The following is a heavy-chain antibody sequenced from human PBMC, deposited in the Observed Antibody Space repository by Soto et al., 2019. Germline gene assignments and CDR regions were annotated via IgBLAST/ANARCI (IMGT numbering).Heavy chain of an antibody. CDR1: GFSFSSYA. D-gene: IGHD3-16*01. CDR2: ISGSGGRI. V-gene: IGHV3-23*01. J-gene: IGHJ4*02. Sequence: EVQMLESGGGLVQPGGSLRLSCAASGFSFSSYAMSWVRQAPGRGLEWVSTISGSGGRINYTDSVKGRFTISRDNSKNTLYLQMNSLRAEDTAIYYCAKRGAPPDYWGQGTLVTVSS. CDR3: AKRGAPPDY.